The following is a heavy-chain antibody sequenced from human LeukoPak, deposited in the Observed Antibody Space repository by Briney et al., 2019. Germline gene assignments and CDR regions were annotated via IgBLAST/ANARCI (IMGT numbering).Heavy chain of an antibody. Sequence: SETLSLTCTVSGGSISSSSYYWRWIRQPPGKGLEWIGSIYYSGSTYYNPSLKTRVTISVDTSKNQFSLKLSSVTAAETAVYYCARRGAGSGRQIINWFDPWGQGTLVTVSS. CDR1: GGSISSSSYY. D-gene: IGHD3-10*01. CDR2: IYYSGST. CDR3: ARRGAGSGRQIINWFDP. V-gene: IGHV4-39*07. J-gene: IGHJ5*02.